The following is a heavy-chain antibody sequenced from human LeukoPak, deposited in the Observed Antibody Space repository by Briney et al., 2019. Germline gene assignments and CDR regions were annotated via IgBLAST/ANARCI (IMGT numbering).Heavy chain of an antibody. CDR3: AREVRPFYYDSSGYYIDY. D-gene: IGHD3-22*01. J-gene: IGHJ4*02. V-gene: IGHV1-69*04. Sequence: SLKVSCKASGGTFSSYAISWVRQAPGQGLEWMGRITPILGIANYAQKFQGRVTITADKSTSTAYMELSSLRSEDTAVYYCAREVRPFYYDSSGYYIDYWGQGTLVTVSS. CDR1: GGTFSSYA. CDR2: ITPILGIA.